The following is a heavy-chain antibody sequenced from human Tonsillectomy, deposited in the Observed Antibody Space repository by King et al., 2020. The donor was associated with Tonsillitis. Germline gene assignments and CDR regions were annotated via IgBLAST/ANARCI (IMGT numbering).Heavy chain of an antibody. V-gene: IGHV1-8*02. J-gene: IGHJ4*02. D-gene: IGHD5-12*01. Sequence: QLVQSGAEVKKPGASVKVSCKASGSTFTNYDINWVRQATGQGLEWMGWMNPKSGNTGYAQKFQGRVTMNRNTSISTAYMELSSLRSEDTAVYYCDVATTYFDYWGQGTLVTVSS. CDR2: MNPKSGNT. CDR1: GSTFTNYD. CDR3: DVATTYFDY.